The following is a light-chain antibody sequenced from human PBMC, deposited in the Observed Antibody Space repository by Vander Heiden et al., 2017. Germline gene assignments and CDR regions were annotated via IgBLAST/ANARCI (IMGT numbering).Light chain of an antibody. CDR1: ALPKQY. J-gene: IGLJ3*02. CDR2: KDS. Sequence: SYELTQPPSVSVSPGQTARITCSGAALPKQYAYWYQQKPGQAPVLVIYKDSERPSGIPERFSGSSSGTTVTLTISGVQAEDEADYYCQSADSSGTYPVFGGGTKRPFL. CDR3: QSADSSGTYPV. V-gene: IGLV3-25*03.